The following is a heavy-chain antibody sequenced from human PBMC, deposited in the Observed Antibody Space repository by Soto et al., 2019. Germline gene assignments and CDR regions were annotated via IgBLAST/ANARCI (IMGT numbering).Heavy chain of an antibody. CDR1: GFTFSSYS. CDR3: AREEHGGAAASNDY. D-gene: IGHD6-13*01. J-gene: IGHJ4*02. Sequence: PGGSVRLSCAASGFTFSSYSMNWVRQAPGKGLEWVSSISSSSSYIYYADSVKGRFTISRDNAKNSLYLQMNSLRAEDTAVYYCAREEHGGAAASNDYWGQGTLVTVSS. CDR2: ISSSSSYI. V-gene: IGHV3-21*01.